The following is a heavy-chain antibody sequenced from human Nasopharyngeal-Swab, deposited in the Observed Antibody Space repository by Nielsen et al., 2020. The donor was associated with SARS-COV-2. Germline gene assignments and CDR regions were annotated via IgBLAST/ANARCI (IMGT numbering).Heavy chain of an antibody. J-gene: IGHJ4*02. CDR2: IDPSDSYT. CDR3: ARHSGYSSSSSTTFDY. D-gene: IGHD6-6*01. V-gene: IGHV5-10-1*01. Sequence: VRQMPGKGLEWMGRIDPSDSYTNYSPSFQGHVTISADKSISTAYLQWSSLKASDTAMYYCARHSGYSSSSSTTFDYWGQGTLVTVSS.